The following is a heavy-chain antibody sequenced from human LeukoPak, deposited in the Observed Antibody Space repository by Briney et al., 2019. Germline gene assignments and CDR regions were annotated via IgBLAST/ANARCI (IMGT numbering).Heavy chain of an antibody. J-gene: IGHJ6*03. CDR3: AREQGGGYYYYYYYYYMDV. CDR1: GGSISSGSYY. Sequence: PSETLSLTCTVSGGSISSGSYYWSWIRQPAGKGLEWIGRIYTSGSTNYNPSLKSRVTISVDTSKNQFSLKLSSVTAADTAVYYCAREQGGGYYYYYYYYYMDVWGKGTTVTISS. D-gene: IGHD3-22*01. CDR2: IYTSGST. V-gene: IGHV4-61*02.